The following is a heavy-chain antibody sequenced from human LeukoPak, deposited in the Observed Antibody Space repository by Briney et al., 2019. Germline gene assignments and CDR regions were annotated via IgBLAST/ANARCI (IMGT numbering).Heavy chain of an antibody. CDR2: MNQLGNEK. D-gene: IGHD3-16*01. V-gene: IGHV3-7*04. CDR1: KFTFSSYW. Sequence: PGGSLRLSCAASKFTFSSYWMSWVRQAPGKGLEWVAYMNQLGNEKNYVDSVKGRFTISRDIAKNSPYLQMNSLRAEDTAVYYCARGTYYYEFWGQGTLVTVSS. CDR3: ARGTYYYEF. J-gene: IGHJ4*02.